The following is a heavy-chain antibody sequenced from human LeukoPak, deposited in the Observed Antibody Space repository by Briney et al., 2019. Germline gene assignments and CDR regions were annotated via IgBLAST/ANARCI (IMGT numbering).Heavy chain of an antibody. J-gene: IGHJ4*02. V-gene: IGHV1-18*01. CDR2: ISAYNGNT. D-gene: IGHD3-22*01. Sequence: GASVTVSCTTSGYIFISYGISWVRQAPGQGLECMGWISAYNGNTNYAQEFQGRVTMTTEIPTSTAYMELRSLRSDDTAVYYCAREYYDSSGYYYFDCWGQGTLVTVSS. CDR1: GYIFISYG. CDR3: AREYYDSSGYYYFDC.